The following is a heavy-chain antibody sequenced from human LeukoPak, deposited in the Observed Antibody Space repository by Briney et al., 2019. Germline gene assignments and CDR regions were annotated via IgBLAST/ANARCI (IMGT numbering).Heavy chain of an antibody. Sequence: GGSLRLSCAASGFTFGNFAMSWVRQAPGKGLEWVSAIVGSGVSTYYADSVKGRFTISRDNSKNTLYLQLNSLRVEDTAVYYCAKDPASMGFAKDIWGQGTTVTVSS. CDR2: IVGSGVST. J-gene: IGHJ6*02. D-gene: IGHD2/OR15-2a*01. CDR3: AKDPASMGFAKDI. CDR1: GFTFGNFA. V-gene: IGHV3-23*01.